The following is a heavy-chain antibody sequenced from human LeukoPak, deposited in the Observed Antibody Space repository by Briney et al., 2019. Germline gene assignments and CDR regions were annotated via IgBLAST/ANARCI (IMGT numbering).Heavy chain of an antibody. Sequence: RASVKVSCKASGYTFTSYAMHWVRQAPGQRLEWMRWINAGNGNTKYSQKFQGRVTITRDTSASTAYMELSSLRSEDTAVYYCARVSSVNYYGSGSYYTFDYWGQGTLVTVSS. D-gene: IGHD3-10*01. CDR2: INAGNGNT. CDR1: GYTFTSYA. J-gene: IGHJ4*02. CDR3: ARVSSVNYYGSGSYYTFDY. V-gene: IGHV1-3*01.